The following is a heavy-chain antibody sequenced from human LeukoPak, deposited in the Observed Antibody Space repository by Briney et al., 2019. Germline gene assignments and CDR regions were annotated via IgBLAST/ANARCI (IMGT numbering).Heavy chain of an antibody. D-gene: IGHD2-15*01. Sequence: GGTLRLSCAASGFTFSSYAMSWVRQAPGTGLEWVSGISGSDDSKYYADSLEGRFTIPRDNSKNTLYLQMNSLRAEDTAIYYCMKAVVVGATLDAFDIWGQGTMVTVSS. CDR1: GFTFSSYA. CDR3: MKAVVVGATLDAFDI. J-gene: IGHJ3*02. CDR2: ISGSDDSK. V-gene: IGHV3-23*01.